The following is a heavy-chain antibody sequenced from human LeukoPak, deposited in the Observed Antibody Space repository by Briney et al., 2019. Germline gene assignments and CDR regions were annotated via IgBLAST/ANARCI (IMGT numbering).Heavy chain of an antibody. V-gene: IGHV4-61*02. CDR2: IYTRGGT. Sequence: SETLSLTCIVAGGSTSTDDYYCSWIRQPAGKGLEWIGRIYTRGGTNYNPSLKSRVTVSVATSKSQFSLRLASVTAADTAVYYCARGCRDGCSNYWYFDLWGRGTLVAVSS. CDR1: GGSTSTDDYY. J-gene: IGHJ2*01. D-gene: IGHD5-24*01. CDR3: ARGCRDGCSNYWYFDL.